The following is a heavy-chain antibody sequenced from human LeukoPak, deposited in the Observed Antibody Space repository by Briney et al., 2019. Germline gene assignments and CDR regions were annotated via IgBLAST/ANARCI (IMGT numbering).Heavy chain of an antibody. Sequence: SETLSLTCAVYGGSFSGYYWSWIRQPPGKGLEWIGETNHSGSTNYNPSLKSRVTISVDTSKNQFSLKLSSVTAADTAVYYCARGPPTTYCSSTSCYRGYYYYGMDVWGQGTTVTVSS. J-gene: IGHJ6*02. CDR3: ARGPPTTYCSSTSCYRGYYYYGMDV. D-gene: IGHD2-2*01. CDR1: GGSFSGYY. V-gene: IGHV4-34*01. CDR2: TNHSGST.